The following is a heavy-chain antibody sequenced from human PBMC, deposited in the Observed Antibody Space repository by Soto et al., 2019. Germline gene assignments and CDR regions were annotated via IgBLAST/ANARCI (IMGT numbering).Heavy chain of an antibody. V-gene: IGHV4-59*01. D-gene: IGHD4-17*01. CDR2: IYFTGKT. CDR1: GASIGDYY. Sequence: PSETQSLTCNVSGASIGDYYGSWIRQPPGKALEWIGYIYFTGKTIYNPSLKSRVTMSMDTSENHFSMDLSSVTAADTAVYYCAREHATTVTAFDYWGQGALVTVSS. CDR3: AREHATTVTAFDY. J-gene: IGHJ4*02.